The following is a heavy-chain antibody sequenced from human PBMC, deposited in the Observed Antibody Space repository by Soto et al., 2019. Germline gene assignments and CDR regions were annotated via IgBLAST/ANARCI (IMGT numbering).Heavy chain of an antibody. Sequence: GGSLRLSCAASGFTFSSYSMNWVRQAPGKGLEWVSYISSSSTINYADTVKGRFTISRYNAKNSLYLQMNSLRAEDTAGYYCARDRLDDFWSGYLHHFYYYYMDVWGKGTTVTVSS. CDR2: ISSSSTI. J-gene: IGHJ6*03. CDR1: GFTFSSYS. D-gene: IGHD3-3*01. CDR3: ARDRLDDFWSGYLHHFYYYYMDV. V-gene: IGHV3-48*01.